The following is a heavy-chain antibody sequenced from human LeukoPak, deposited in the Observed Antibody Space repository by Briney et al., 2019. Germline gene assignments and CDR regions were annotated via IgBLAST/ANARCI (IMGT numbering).Heavy chain of an antibody. CDR1: GFTFGRYR. J-gene: IGHJ4*02. V-gene: IGHV3-7*01. CDR3: ARDTRTFDY. Sequence: PGGSLRLSCAASGFTFGRYRMNWVRQAPGKGLEWVANIKQDGSEKYYVDSVKGRLSISRDNAKNSLFLQMNSLRAEDTAVYYCARDTRTFDYWGQGTQVTVSS. D-gene: IGHD1-26*01. CDR2: IKQDGSEK.